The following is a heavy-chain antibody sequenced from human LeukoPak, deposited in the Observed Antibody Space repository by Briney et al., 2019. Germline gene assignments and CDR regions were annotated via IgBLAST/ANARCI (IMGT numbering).Heavy chain of an antibody. D-gene: IGHD1-26*01. Sequence: QPGXSLRLSCAASGFTFSSYWMHWVRQPPGKGLVWVSRINNDGSSTIYADSVKGRFTISRDNARNTLYLQMNSLRAEDTAVYYCATYGSYYDSRYAFEIWGQGTTVTVSS. CDR1: GFTFSSYW. CDR3: ATYGSYYDSRYAFEI. CDR2: INNDGSST. V-gene: IGHV3-74*01. J-gene: IGHJ3*02.